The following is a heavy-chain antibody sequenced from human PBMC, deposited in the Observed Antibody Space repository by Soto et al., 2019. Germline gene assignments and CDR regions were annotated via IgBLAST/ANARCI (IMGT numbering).Heavy chain of an antibody. CDR2: ISDSGGST. Sequence: PGGSLRLSCAASGFTFSSYAMSWVRQAPGKGLEWVSMISDSGGSTKYADSVKGRFTISRDNSKNTLFLQMSSLRAEDTAVYYCAKNRGYSYRNFDAWGQGTRVTVSS. J-gene: IGHJ4*02. CDR1: GFTFSSYA. CDR3: AKNRGYSYRNFDA. V-gene: IGHV3-23*01. D-gene: IGHD5-18*01.